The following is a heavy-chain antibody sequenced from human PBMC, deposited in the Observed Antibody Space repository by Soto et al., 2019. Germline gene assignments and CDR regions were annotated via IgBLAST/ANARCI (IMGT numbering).Heavy chain of an antibody. V-gene: IGHV1-69*02. CDR2: IIPVLNKI. D-gene: IGHD5-12*01. J-gene: IGHJ5*02. CDR3: VRADTGYEPSYES. Sequence: QVQLVQSGAEVKKPGSSVKVSCEASGDTFSTYTISWVRQVPGQGLAWMGRIIPVLNKINYAQKFQGRVTFTANKSTYTVYMELSGLRSEDAAVYYCVRADTGYEPSYESWGQGTVVTVSS. CDR1: GDTFSTYT.